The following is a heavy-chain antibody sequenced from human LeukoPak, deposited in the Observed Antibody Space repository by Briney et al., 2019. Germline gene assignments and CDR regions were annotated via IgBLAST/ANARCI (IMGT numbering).Heavy chain of an antibody. CDR1: GYTFTSYA. CDR3: ARDELQIYGDEGGWFDP. J-gene: IGHJ5*02. Sequence: ASVKVSCKASGYTFTSYAMNWVRQAPGQGLEWMGWINTNTGNPTYAQGFTGRFVFSLDTSVSTAYLQISSLKAEDTAVYYCARDELQIYGDEGGWFDPWGQGTLVTVSS. CDR2: INTNTGNP. V-gene: IGHV7-4-1*02. D-gene: IGHD4-17*01.